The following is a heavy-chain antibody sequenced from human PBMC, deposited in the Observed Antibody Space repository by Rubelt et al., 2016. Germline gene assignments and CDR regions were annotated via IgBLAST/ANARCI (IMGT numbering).Heavy chain of an antibody. Sequence: RDNAKNSLYLQMNSLRAEDTALYYCAKGGGVGAYYFDYWGQGTLVTVSS. CDR3: AKGGGVGAYYFDY. J-gene: IGHJ4*02. V-gene: IGHV3-9*01. D-gene: IGHD3-16*01.